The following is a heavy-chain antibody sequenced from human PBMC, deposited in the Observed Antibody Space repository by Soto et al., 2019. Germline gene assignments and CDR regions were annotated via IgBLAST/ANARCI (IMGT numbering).Heavy chain of an antibody. CDR1: GGSVSSGSYY. V-gene: IGHV4-61*01. Sequence: KPSETLSLTCTVSGGSVSSGSYYWSWIRQPPGKGLEWIGYIYYSGSTNYNPSLKSRVTISVDTSKNQFSLKLSSVTAADTAVYYCAREPIPGYCSGGSCYSESQFDYWGQGTPVTVSS. CDR2: IYYSGST. J-gene: IGHJ4*02. D-gene: IGHD2-15*01. CDR3: AREPIPGYCSGGSCYSESQFDY.